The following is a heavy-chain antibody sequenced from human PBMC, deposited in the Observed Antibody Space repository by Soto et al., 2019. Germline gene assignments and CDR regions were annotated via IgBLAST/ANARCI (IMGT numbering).Heavy chain of an antibody. CDR2: ISGSGGST. CDR3: AKAPGIQLWSFGY. J-gene: IGHJ4*02. CDR1: GVTFSSYA. V-gene: IGHV3-23*01. D-gene: IGHD5-18*01. Sequence: GEALRDCCAASGVTFSSYAMSCVRQAPGKGLEWVSAISGSGGSTYYADSVKGRFTISRDNSKNTLYLQMNSLRAEDTAVYYCAKAPGIQLWSFGYWGQGTLVTVSS.